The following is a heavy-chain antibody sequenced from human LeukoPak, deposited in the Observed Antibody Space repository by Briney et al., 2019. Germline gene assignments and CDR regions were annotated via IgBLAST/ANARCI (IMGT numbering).Heavy chain of an antibody. Sequence: SETLSLTCAVYGGSFSGNYWSWIRQPPGKGPEWIGKINHSGSTNYNPSLKSRVTISVDTSKNQFSLKLSSVTAADTAVYYCARGGGAARPPDYYYYMDVWGKGTTVTVSS. V-gene: IGHV4-34*01. CDR2: INHSGST. J-gene: IGHJ6*03. CDR1: GGSFSGNY. CDR3: ARGGGAARPPDYYYYMDV. D-gene: IGHD6-6*01.